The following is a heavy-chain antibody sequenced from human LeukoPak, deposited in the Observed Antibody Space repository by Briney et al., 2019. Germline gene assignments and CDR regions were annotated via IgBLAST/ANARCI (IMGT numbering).Heavy chain of an antibody. CDR2: IKQDGSEK. Sequence: GGSLRLSCAASGFTFRNYWMSWVRQALGKGLEWVANIKQDGSEKYYVDSVKGRFTISRDNSKNTLYLQMNSLRAEDTAVYYCARDHPSTYYYDSSGYPSGLDYWGQGTLVTVSS. V-gene: IGHV3-7*01. CDR1: GFTFRNYW. J-gene: IGHJ4*02. CDR3: ARDHPSTYYYDSSGYPSGLDY. D-gene: IGHD3-22*01.